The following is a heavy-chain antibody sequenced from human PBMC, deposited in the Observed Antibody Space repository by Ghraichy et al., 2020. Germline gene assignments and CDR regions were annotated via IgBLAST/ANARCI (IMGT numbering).Heavy chain of an antibody. Sequence: GESLNISCAASGFTFSSYEMNWVRQAPGKGLEWVSYISSSGSTIYYADSVKGRFTISRDNAKNSLYLQMNSLRAEDTAVYYCARGHWIFGVDPPSLIDYWGQGTLVTVSS. CDR3: ARGHWIFGVDPPSLIDY. V-gene: IGHV3-48*03. J-gene: IGHJ4*02. CDR2: ISSSGSTI. CDR1: GFTFSSYE. D-gene: IGHD3-3*01.